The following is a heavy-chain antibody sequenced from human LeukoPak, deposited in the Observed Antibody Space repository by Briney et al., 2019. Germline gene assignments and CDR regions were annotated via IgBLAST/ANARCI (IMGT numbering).Heavy chain of an antibody. CDR3: ATDPPAGYGV. Sequence: ASVKVSCKASGYTFTSYYMHWVRQAPGQGLEWMGIINPSGGSTSYAQKFQGRVTMTEDTSTDTAYMELSSLRSEDTAVYYCATDPPAGYGVWGQGTLVTVSS. D-gene: IGHD4-17*01. CDR2: INPSGGST. J-gene: IGHJ4*02. CDR1: GYTFTSYY. V-gene: IGHV1-46*01.